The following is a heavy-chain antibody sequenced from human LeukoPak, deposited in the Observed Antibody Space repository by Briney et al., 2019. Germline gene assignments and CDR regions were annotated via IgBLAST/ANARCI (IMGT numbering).Heavy chain of an antibody. CDR1: GFTFSSDS. J-gene: IGHJ5*02. D-gene: IGHD3-22*01. CDR2: IIGNTTYI. V-gene: IGHV3-21*01. CDR3: ARDPGSGYVNNWSDP. Sequence: PGGSLRLSCAASGFTFSSDSMNWVRPAPGGGLEWVSSIIGNTTYIYYADSVTGRFTISRDNAKNSLYLQMYSLRAEDTAVYYCARDPGSGYVNNWSDPWGQGTLVTVSS.